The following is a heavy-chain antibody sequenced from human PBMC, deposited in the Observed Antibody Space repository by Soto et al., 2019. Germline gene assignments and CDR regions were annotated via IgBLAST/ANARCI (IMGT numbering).Heavy chain of an antibody. V-gene: IGHV1-18*01. D-gene: IGHD2-2*01. CDR3: ARDGSHTSDIVVVPAAIDY. CDR2: ISAYNGNT. CDR1: GYTFTSYG. J-gene: IGHJ4*02. Sequence: QVQLVQSGAEVKKPGASVKVSCKASGYTFTSYGISWVRQAPGQGREWMGWISAYNGNTNYAQKLQGRVTMTTDTSTSTAYMELRSLRSDDTAVYYCARDGSHTSDIVVVPAAIDYWGQGTLVTVSS.